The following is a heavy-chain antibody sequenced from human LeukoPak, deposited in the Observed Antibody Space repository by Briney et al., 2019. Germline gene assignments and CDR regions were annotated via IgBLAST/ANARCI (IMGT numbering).Heavy chain of an antibody. CDR2: ITSDGYTT. J-gene: IGHJ3*01. Sequence: GGSLRLSCAASGFSFSNHWMHWVRQVPGEGLVWVSRITSDGYTTNYADSVKGRFTISRDNAKKSLYLQMNSLRAEDTAVYYCARLRNVGGNPHPFNVWGQGTTVTVSS. CDR3: ARLRNVGGNPHPFNV. CDR1: GFSFSNHW. V-gene: IGHV3-74*01. D-gene: IGHD4-23*01.